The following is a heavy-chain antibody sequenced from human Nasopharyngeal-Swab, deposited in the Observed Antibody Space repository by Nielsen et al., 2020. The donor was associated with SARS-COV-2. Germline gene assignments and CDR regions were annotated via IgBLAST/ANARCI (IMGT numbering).Heavy chain of an antibody. Sequence: PGKGLEWIGYIYHSGSTYYNPSLKSRVTISVDRSKNQFSLKLSSVTAADTAVYYRASVRGYYYGMDVWGQGTTVTVSS. CDR3: ASVRGYYYGMDV. V-gene: IGHV4-30-2*01. D-gene: IGHD3-10*01. J-gene: IGHJ6*02. CDR2: IYHSGST.